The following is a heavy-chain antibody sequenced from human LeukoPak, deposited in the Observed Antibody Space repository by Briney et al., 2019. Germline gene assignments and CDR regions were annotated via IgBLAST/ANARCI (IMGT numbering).Heavy chain of an antibody. V-gene: IGHV3-23*01. CDR3: AKDQVISGSEASDI. D-gene: IGHD2-21*01. Sequence: GGSLRLSCAASGFTFSSYTMNWVRQAPGKGLEWVSAISGSGVGTYYADSVKGRFTISRDNSWNTLYLQMNSLRAEDTAVYYCAKDQVISGSEASDIWGQGTMVTVSS. CDR1: GFTFSSYT. J-gene: IGHJ3*02. CDR2: ISGSGVGT.